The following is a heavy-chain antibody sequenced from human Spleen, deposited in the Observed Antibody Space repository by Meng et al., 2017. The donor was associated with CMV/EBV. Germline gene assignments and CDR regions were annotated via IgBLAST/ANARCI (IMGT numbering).Heavy chain of an antibody. D-gene: IGHD6-13*01. CDR3: ASAQLAAAGGDAFDI. CDR1: GFSFSGCG. V-gene: IGHV3-30*19. CDR2: IWYDGSDE. Sequence: SGFSFSGCGMHWVRQAPGRGLEWVAVIWYDGSDEYYADSVKGRFTISRDNSKNTLYLQMNSLRAEDTAVYYCASAQLAAAGGDAFDIWGQGTMVTVSS. J-gene: IGHJ3*02.